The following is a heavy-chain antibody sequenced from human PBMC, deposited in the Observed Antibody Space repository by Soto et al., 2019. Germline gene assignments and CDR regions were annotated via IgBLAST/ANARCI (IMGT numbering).Heavy chain of an antibody. D-gene: IGHD3-10*01. CDR3: VKENMVRDPGGYYGLDV. J-gene: IGHJ6*02. V-gene: IGHV3-30*02. CDR2: FWYDGISK. Sequence: QVQLVESGGGVVQPGGSLRLSCAASGFAFSSYGMHWVRQAPGKGLEWVAGFWYDGISKYYADSVKGRFTISRDNSKNTVNLEMTSLRVEDTAMYYCVKENMVRDPGGYYGLDVWGQGTTVTVSS. CDR1: GFAFSSYG.